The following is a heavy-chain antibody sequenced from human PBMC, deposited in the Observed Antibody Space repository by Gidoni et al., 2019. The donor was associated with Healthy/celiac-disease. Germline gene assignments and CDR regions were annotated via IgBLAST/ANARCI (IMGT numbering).Heavy chain of an antibody. CDR1: GCSISSGYYY. Sequence: QVQLQESGPGLVKPSQTLSLTCTFSGCSISSGYYYWSWIRQPPGKGLEWIGYIYYSGSTYYNPSLKSRVTISVDTSKNQFSLKLSSVTAADTAVYYCARDRRVVADNWFDPWGQGTLVTVSS. D-gene: IGHD3-22*01. J-gene: IGHJ5*02. V-gene: IGHV4-30-4*01. CDR3: ARDRRVVADNWFDP. CDR2: IYYSGST.